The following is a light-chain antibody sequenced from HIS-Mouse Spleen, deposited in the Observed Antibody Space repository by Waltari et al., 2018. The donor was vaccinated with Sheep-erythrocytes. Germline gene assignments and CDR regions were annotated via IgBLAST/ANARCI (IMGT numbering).Light chain of an antibody. CDR1: SSDVGGYNY. CDR3: SSYAGSNNWV. V-gene: IGLV2-8*01. Sequence: QSALTQPPSASGSPGQSVTIPCTGTSSDVGGYNYVSWYQQPPGKAPNLMIYEGSKRAAGVPDRFSGSKSGNTASLTGSGLQAEDEADYYCSSYAGSNNWVFGGGTKLTVL. J-gene: IGLJ3*02. CDR2: EGS.